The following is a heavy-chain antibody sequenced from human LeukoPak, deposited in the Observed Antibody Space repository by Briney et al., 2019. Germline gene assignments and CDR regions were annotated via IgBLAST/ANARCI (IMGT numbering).Heavy chain of an antibody. V-gene: IGHV3-9*01. J-gene: IGHJ4*02. CDR1: GFTFDDYA. CDR2: ISWNSGSI. D-gene: IGHD2-2*01. CDR3: AKAPYQLLGIHFDY. Sequence: PGGSLRLSCAASGFTFDDYAMHWVRQAPGKGLEWVSGISWNSGSIGYADSVKGRFTISRDNAKNSLYLQMNSLRAEDTALYYCAKAPYQLLGIHFDYWGQGTLVTVSS.